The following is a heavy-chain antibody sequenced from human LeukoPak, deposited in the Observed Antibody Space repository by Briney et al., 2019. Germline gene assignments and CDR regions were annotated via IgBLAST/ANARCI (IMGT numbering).Heavy chain of an antibody. Sequence: ASVKVSCKASGYTFTGYYMHWVRQAPGQGLECMGRINPNSGGTNYAQKFQGRVTMTRDTSIRTAYMELSRLRSDDTAVYYCAKVSTYCSGGSCYSVLYYFDYWGQGTLVTVSS. CDR2: INPNSGGT. CDR3: AKVSTYCSGGSCYSVLYYFDY. CDR1: GYTFTGYY. V-gene: IGHV1-2*06. D-gene: IGHD2-15*01. J-gene: IGHJ4*02.